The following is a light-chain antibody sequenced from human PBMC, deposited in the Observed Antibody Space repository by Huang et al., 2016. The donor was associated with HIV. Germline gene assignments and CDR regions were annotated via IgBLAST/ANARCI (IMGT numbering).Light chain of an antibody. CDR3: QQRSHWRT. Sequence: EIVLTQSPVTLSLSPGERATLSCRASPSIDNYLAWYQQKPGQAPRLIIYDASDRVTGVPARFSGSGSGTDFTLTISSLEPEDFAVYYCQQRSHWRTFGQGTKLEIK. CDR2: DAS. J-gene: IGKJ2*01. V-gene: IGKV3-11*01. CDR1: PSIDNY.